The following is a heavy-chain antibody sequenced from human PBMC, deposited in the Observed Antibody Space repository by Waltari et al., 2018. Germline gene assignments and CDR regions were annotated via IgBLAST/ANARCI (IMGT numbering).Heavy chain of an antibody. J-gene: IGHJ6*02. D-gene: IGHD2-15*01. V-gene: IGHV4-59*11. CDR1: GGSISSHY. Sequence: QVQLQESGPGLVKPSETLSLTCTVSGGSISSHYWSWIRQPPGKGLEWIGYIYYSGSTNYNPSLKSRVTISVDTSKNQFSLKLSSVTAADTAVYYCARDDYGGKWYYYGMDVWGQGTTVTVSS. CDR2: IYYSGST. CDR3: ARDDYGGKWYYYGMDV.